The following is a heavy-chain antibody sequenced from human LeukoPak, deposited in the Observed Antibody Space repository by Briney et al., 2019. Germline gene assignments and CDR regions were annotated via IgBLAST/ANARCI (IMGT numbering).Heavy chain of an antibody. CDR3: ARSIGGVDSGSYSEAPDDY. Sequence: GASVKVSCKASGYTFTGYYMHWVRQAPGQGLEWMGWINPNSGGTNYAQKFQGRVTMTRDTSISTAYMELSRLRSDDTAVYYCARSIGGVDSGSYSEAPDDYWGQGTLVTVSS. D-gene: IGHD1-26*01. V-gene: IGHV1-2*02. J-gene: IGHJ4*02. CDR1: GYTFTGYY. CDR2: INPNSGGT.